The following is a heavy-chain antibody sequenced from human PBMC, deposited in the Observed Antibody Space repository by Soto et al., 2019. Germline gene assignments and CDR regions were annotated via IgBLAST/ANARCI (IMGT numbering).Heavy chain of an antibody. V-gene: IGHV1-3*01. Sequence: ASVKVSCKASGYTFTSYAMHWVRQAPGQRLEWMGWINAGNGNTKYSQKFQGWVTMTRDTSISTAYMELSRLRSDDTAVYYCARGHDFWSGFGLYYYYYGMDVWGQGTTVTVSS. CDR1: GYTFTSYA. CDR3: ARGHDFWSGFGLYYYYYGMDV. J-gene: IGHJ6*02. CDR2: INAGNGNT. D-gene: IGHD3-3*01.